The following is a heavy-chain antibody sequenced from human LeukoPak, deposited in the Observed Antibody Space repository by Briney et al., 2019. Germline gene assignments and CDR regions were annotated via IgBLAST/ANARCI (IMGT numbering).Heavy chain of an antibody. CDR2: IDWDDDK. J-gene: IGHJ4*02. CDR1: GFSLSTSGMC. V-gene: IGHV2-70*11. CDR3: ARNRNRGSGAYFEH. D-gene: IGHD4/OR15-4a*01. Sequence: SGPALVKPTQTLTLTCTVSGFSLSTSGMCVSWIRQPPGKALEWLARIDWDDDKYYNTSLKTRLTISKDTSKNQVVLTMTNMDPVDTATYYCARNRNRGSGAYFEHWGQGTLVTVSS.